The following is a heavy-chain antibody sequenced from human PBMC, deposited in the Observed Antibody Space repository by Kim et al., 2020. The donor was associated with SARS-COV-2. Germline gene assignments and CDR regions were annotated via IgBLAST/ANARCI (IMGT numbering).Heavy chain of an antibody. D-gene: IGHD2-15*01. CDR3: ARLIVVVASPPATNRYYYCGMDV. CDR1: GFSFSNYW. CDR2: IYPGDSDT. J-gene: IGHJ6*02. Sequence: GESLKISCKGSGFSFSNYWIGWVRQMPGKGLEWMGIIYPGDSDTRYSPSFQGQVTISSDKSISTAYLQWSSLKASDAAMYYCARLIVVVASPPATNRYYYCGMDVWGQGTTVTVSS. V-gene: IGHV5-51*01.